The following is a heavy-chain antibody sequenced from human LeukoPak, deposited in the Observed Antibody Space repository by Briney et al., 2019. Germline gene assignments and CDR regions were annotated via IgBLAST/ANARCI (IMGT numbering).Heavy chain of an antibody. CDR1: GGTFSSYA. V-gene: IGHV1-18*01. CDR2: ISAYNGNT. Sequence: ASVKVSCKASGGTFSSYAISWVRQAPGQGLEWMGWISAYNGNTNYAQKLQGRVTMTTDTSTSTAYMELRSLRSDDTAVYYCARGSGYLDAFDIWGQGTMVTVSS. CDR3: ARGSGYLDAFDI. J-gene: IGHJ3*02. D-gene: IGHD3-22*01.